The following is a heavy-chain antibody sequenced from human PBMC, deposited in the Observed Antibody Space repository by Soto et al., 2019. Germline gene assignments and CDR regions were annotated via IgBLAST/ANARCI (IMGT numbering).Heavy chain of an antibody. CDR3: AKDFLDHLVRGWFPP. Sequence: QVQLVESGGGVVQPGRSLRLSCAASGFKFSNYGMHWVRQTPGKGLEWVAFLSYDGSNTYYADSVKGRFTISRDTSKITLYVKMTSLSSEDTAVYSCAKDFLDHLVRGWFPPGVQEALVTVP. CDR1: GFKFSNYG. CDR2: LSYDGSNT. V-gene: IGHV3-30*18. D-gene: IGHD3-10*01. J-gene: IGHJ5*02.